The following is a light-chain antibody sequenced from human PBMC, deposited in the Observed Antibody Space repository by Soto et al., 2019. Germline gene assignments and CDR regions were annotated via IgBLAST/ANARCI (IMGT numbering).Light chain of an antibody. CDR1: SSDVGSYNL. V-gene: IGLV2-23*02. J-gene: IGLJ2*01. CDR3: CSYAGSSTHVI. Sequence: QSALTQPASVSRSPGQSMTISCTGTSSDVGSYNLVSWYQQQPGKAHKLIIYEVSKRPSGVSNRFSGSKSGNTAALTISGLQAEDEADYYCCSYAGSSTHVIFGGGTKLTVL. CDR2: EVS.